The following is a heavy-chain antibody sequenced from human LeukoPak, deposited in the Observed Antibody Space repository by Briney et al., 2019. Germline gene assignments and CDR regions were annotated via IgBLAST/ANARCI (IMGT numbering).Heavy chain of an antibody. CDR3: ARGGALLYYDFWSGYCWDY. V-gene: IGHV4-34*01. CDR1: GGSFSGYY. Sequence: PSETLSLTCAVYGGSFSGYYWSWLRQPPGKGLEWIGEINHSGSTNYNPSLRNRVTIAVATSKNQFSLKLSSVTAADTAVYYWARGGALLYYDFWSGYCWDYWGQGTLVTVSS. D-gene: IGHD3-3*01. J-gene: IGHJ4*02. CDR2: INHSGST.